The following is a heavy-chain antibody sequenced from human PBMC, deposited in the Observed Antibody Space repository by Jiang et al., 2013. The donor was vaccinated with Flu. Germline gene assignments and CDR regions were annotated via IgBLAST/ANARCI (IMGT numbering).Heavy chain of an antibody. V-gene: IGHV5-51*03. J-gene: IGHJ3*02. CDR2: IYPGDSDT. CDR3: ARRNDGYGDYVGTNDAFDI. D-gene: IGHD4-17*01. CDR1: GYSFTSYW. Sequence: GAEVKKPGESLKISCKGSGYSFTSYWIGWVRQMPGKGLEWMGIIYPGDSDTRYSPSFQGQVTISADKSISTAYLQWSSLKASDTAMYYCARRNDGYGDYVGTNDAFDIWGQGTMVTVSS.